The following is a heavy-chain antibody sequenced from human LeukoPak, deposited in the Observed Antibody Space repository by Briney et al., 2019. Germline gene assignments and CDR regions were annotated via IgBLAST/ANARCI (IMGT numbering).Heavy chain of an antibody. D-gene: IGHD6-13*01. V-gene: IGHV4-39*07. Sequence: SETLSLTCAVSGASISGSGYYWGWIRQPPGKGLEWIGNIYYSGSTYYNPSLKSRVTISVDTSKNQFSLKLSSVTAADTAVYYCARGPAAGTRAFDIWGQGTMVTVSS. CDR1: GASISGSGYY. CDR2: IYYSGST. J-gene: IGHJ3*02. CDR3: ARGPAAGTRAFDI.